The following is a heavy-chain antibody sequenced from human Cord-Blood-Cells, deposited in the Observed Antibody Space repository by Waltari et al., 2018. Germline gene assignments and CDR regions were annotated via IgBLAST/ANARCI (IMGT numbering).Heavy chain of an antibody. CDR1: GGSFSGYY. Sequence: QVQLQQWGAGLLKPSETLSLTCAVYGGSFSGYYWSWIRQPPGKGLEWIGEINQSGSINYNPSLKSRVTISVDTSKNQFSLKLSSVTAADTAVYYCARGTDWADYWGQGTLVTVSS. CDR3: ARGTDWADY. CDR2: INQSGSI. D-gene: IGHD3-9*01. J-gene: IGHJ4*02. V-gene: IGHV4-34*01.